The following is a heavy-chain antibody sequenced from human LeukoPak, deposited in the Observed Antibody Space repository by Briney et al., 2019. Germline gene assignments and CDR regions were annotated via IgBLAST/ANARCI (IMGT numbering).Heavy chain of an antibody. CDR2: IKQDGSEK. V-gene: IGHV3-7*01. CDR3: ARDHYGDPSYYYYGMDV. D-gene: IGHD4-17*01. CDR1: GFTFSSYW. Sequence: GGSLRLSCAASGFTFSSYWMSWVRQAPGKGLEWVANIKQDGSEKYYADSVKGRFTISRDNSKNTLYLQMNSLRAEDTAVYYCARDHYGDPSYYYYGMDVWGQGTTVTVSS. J-gene: IGHJ6*02.